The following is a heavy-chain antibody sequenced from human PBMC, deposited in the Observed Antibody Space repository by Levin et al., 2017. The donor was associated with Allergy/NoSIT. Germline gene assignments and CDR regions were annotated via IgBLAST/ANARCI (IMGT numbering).Heavy chain of an antibody. CDR2: IIPIFGTA. D-gene: IGHD3-16*02. V-gene: IGHV1-69*13. CDR3: ARLGYDYVWGSYRYTGGEGY. J-gene: IGHJ4*02. CDR1: GGTFSSYA. Sequence: SVKVSCKASGGTFSSYAISWVRQAPGQGLEWMGGIIPIFGTANYAQKFQGRVTITADESTSTAYMELSSLRSEDTAVYYCARLGYDYVWGSYRYTGGEGYWGQGTLVTVSS.